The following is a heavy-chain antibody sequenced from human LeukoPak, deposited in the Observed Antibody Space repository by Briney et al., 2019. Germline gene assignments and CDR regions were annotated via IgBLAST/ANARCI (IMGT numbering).Heavy chain of an antibody. V-gene: IGHV4-59*08. J-gene: IGHJ4*02. D-gene: IGHD3-22*01. Sequence: PSETLSLTCAVSGGSISNFYWSWVRQPAGKGLEWVGYISYGGGTTYNASLKHRLSMSMDTSKNQLSLRLSSVTPADTALYYCARVGDTSGYFYYFDNWGQGTLVTVSS. CDR2: ISYGGGT. CDR1: GGSISNFY. CDR3: ARVGDTSGYFYYFDN.